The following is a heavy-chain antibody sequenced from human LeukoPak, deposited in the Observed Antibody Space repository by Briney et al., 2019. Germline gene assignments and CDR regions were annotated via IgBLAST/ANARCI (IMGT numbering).Heavy chain of an antibody. CDR1: GFTFSNYG. Sequence: GGSLRLSCAASGFTFSNYGMHWVRQAPGKGLEWVAVISADGSNKYYGDSVKGRFTISRDNSKNTLYLQVNSLRVEDTAVYYCARGPTYDYWGQGTLVTVSS. D-gene: IGHD3-10*01. V-gene: IGHV3-30*03. CDR2: ISADGSNK. J-gene: IGHJ4*02. CDR3: ARGPTYDY.